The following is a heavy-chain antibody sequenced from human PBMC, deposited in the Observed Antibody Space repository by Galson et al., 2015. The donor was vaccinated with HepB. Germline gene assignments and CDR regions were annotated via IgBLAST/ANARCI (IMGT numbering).Heavy chain of an antibody. J-gene: IGHJ4*02. CDR3: ARLGIAAAGTDY. CDR2: IYYSGST. Sequence: SETLSLTCTVSGGSISSSSYYWGWIRQPPGKGLEWIGSIYYSGSTYYNPSLKSRVTISVDTSKNQFSLKLSSVTAADTAVYYCARLGIAAAGTDYWGQGTLVTVSS. D-gene: IGHD6-13*01. CDR1: GGSISSSSYY. V-gene: IGHV4-39*01.